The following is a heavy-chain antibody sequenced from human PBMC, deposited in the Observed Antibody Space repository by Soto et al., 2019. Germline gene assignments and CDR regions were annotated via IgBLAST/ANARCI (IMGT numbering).Heavy chain of an antibody. CDR2: INHSGST. V-gene: IGHV4-34*01. D-gene: IGHD6-19*01. CDR1: GGSFSCHY. Sequence: SETLSLTCAVYGGSFSCHYWSWIRQPPGKGLEWIGEINHSGSTNYNPCLKSRVTISVDTSKTQFSLKLSSVTAADTAVYYCGRQANSSGWYYFDYWGQGTLVTVSS. J-gene: IGHJ4*02. CDR3: GRQANSSGWYYFDY.